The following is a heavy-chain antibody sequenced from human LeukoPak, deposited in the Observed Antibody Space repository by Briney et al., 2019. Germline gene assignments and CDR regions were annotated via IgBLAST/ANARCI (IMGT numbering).Heavy chain of an antibody. CDR2: IYYSGST. CDR3: AREPGTGLAAAGIDY. CDR1: GCSISSYY. D-gene: IGHD6-13*01. J-gene: IGHJ4*02. V-gene: IGHV4-59*01. Sequence: SETLSLTCTVSGCSISSYYWSCIRQPPGKGLEWIGYIYYSGSTNYNPSLKSRVTISVDTSKNQFSLKLSSVTAADTAVYYCAREPGTGLAAAGIDYWGQGTLVTVSS.